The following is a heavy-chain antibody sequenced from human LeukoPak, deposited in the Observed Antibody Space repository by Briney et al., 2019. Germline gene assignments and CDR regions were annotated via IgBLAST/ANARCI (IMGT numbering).Heavy chain of an antibody. V-gene: IGHV2-5*02. Sequence: SGPTMVKPTQTLTLTCTFSGFSLSTSGVGVGWIRQPPGTALEWLALIYWDDDKRYSPSLKSRLTITKDTSKNQVVLTMTNMDPVDTATYYCAHSYCSGGSCYSAADNWFDPWGQGTLVTVSS. J-gene: IGHJ5*02. D-gene: IGHD2-15*01. CDR3: AHSYCSGGSCYSAADNWFDP. CDR1: GFSLSTSGVG. CDR2: IYWDDDK.